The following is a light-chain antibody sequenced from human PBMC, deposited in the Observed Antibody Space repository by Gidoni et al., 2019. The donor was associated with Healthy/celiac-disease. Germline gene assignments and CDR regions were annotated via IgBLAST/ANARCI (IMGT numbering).Light chain of an antibody. CDR2: DNN. CDR1: SPNIGNNY. J-gene: IGLJ3*02. V-gene: IGLV1-51*01. CDR3: GTWDSSLSAGQV. Sequence: QSVLPQPPSVSAAPGQKVTISCPGSSPNIGNNYVSWYQQLPGTAPKLLIYDNNKRPSGIPDRFSGSKSGTSATLGITGLQTGDEADYYCGTWDSSLSAGQVFGGGTKLTVL.